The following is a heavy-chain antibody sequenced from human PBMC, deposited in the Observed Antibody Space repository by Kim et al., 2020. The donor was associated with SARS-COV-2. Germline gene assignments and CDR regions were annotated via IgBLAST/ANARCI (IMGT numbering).Heavy chain of an antibody. J-gene: IGHJ6*02. Sequence: GGSLRLSCAASGFTFSSYAMSWVRQAPGKGLEWVAAISGSGGSTYYADSVKGRFTISRDNSKNTLYLQMNSLRAEDTAVYYCAKGSCIAAAGIYYGLDVWGQGTTVTVSS. CDR2: ISGSGGST. CDR1: GFTFSSYA. D-gene: IGHD6-13*01. V-gene: IGHV3-23*01. CDR3: AKGSCIAAAGIYYGLDV.